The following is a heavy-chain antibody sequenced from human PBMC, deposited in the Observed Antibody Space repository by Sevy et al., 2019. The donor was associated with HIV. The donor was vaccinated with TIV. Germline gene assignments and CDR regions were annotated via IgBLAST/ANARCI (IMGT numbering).Heavy chain of an antibody. D-gene: IGHD3-3*01. J-gene: IGHJ6*02. V-gene: IGHV1-18*04. CDR1: GYTFTSYG. CDR3: AREADYDFWSGYYTFGGMDV. Sequence: ASLKVSCKASGYTFTSYGISWVRQAPGQGLEWMGWISAYNGNTNYAQKLQGRVTMTTDTSTSTAYMELRSLRSDDTAVYYCAREADYDFWSGYYTFGGMDVWGQGTTVTVSS. CDR2: ISAYNGNT.